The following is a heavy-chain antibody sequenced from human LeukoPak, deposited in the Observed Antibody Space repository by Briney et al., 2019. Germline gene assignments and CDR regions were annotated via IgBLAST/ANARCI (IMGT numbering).Heavy chain of an antibody. V-gene: IGHV3-7*01. CDR3: ARVGQQLVGAYNWFDP. CDR2: IKEDGSDK. D-gene: IGHD6-13*01. J-gene: IGHJ5*02. Sequence: GGSLRLSCAASGFTFSSYWMTWVRQAPGKGLEWVASIKEDGSDKYYVDSVKGRFTISRDNAKNSLYLQMNSLRAEDTGVYYCARVGQQLVGAYNWFDPWGQGTLVTVSS. CDR1: GFTFSSYW.